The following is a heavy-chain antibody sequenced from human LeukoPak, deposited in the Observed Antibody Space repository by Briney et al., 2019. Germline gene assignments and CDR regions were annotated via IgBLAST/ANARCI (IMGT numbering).Heavy chain of an antibody. Sequence: GGSLRLSCAASGFTFDDYGMSWVRQAPGKGLEWVSGINWNGGSTGYADSVKGRFTLSRDNAKNSLYLQMNSLRAEDTALYYCARAHDSSGTDAFDIWGQGTMVTVSS. D-gene: IGHD3-22*01. CDR3: ARAHDSSGTDAFDI. V-gene: IGHV3-20*04. J-gene: IGHJ3*02. CDR1: GFTFDDYG. CDR2: INWNGGST.